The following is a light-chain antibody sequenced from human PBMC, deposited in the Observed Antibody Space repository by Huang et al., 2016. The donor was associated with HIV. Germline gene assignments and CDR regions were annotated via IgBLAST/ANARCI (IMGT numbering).Light chain of an antibody. V-gene: IGKV3D-15*01. Sequence: EIVMTQSPATLTVSPGESATLSCRASQTVSRNLAWYQQKPGQAPKLLIFAASTRATGIPARFSGSGSGTEFTLTISSLQSADFAVYYCQQYNNWPRTFGHGTKVEFK. CDR2: AAS. J-gene: IGKJ1*01. CDR1: QTVSRN. CDR3: QQYNNWPRT.